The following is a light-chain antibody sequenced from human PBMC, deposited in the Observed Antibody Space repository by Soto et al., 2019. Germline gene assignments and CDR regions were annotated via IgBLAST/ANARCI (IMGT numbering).Light chain of an antibody. V-gene: IGLV7-46*01. CDR3: FLTYSGSRV. CDR2: DIN. J-gene: IGLJ2*01. CDR1: TGAVTSGHY. Sequence: QAVVTQEPSLTVSPGGTVTLTCGSSTGAVTSGHYPYWFQQKPGQAPKTLIFDINKKHSWTPARFSGSLLGGKAALTLSGAQPEDEADYYCFLTYSGSRVFGGGTKVTVL.